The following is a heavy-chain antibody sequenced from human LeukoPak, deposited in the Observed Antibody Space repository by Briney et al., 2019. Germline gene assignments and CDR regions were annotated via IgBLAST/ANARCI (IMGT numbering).Heavy chain of an antibody. Sequence: GGSLRLSCAASGFTFSSYEMNWVRQAPGKGLEWVGFIRSKAYGGTTEYAASVKGRFTISRDDSKSIAYLQMNSLKTEDTAVYYCTRGGSYYGDDYWGQGTLVTVSS. J-gene: IGHJ4*02. D-gene: IGHD1-26*01. CDR1: GFTFSSYE. CDR3: TRGGSYYGDDY. V-gene: IGHV3-49*04. CDR2: IRSKAYGGTT.